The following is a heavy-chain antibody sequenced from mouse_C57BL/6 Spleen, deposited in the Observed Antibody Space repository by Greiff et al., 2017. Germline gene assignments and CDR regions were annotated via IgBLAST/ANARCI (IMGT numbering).Heavy chain of an antibody. CDR2: ISSGSSTI. J-gene: IGHJ3*01. CDR3: ARGYYYGQFAY. V-gene: IGHV5-17*01. D-gene: IGHD1-1*01. CDR1: GFTFSDYG. Sequence: EVMLVESGGGLVKPGGSLKLSCAASGFTFSDYGMHWVRQAPEKGLEWVAYISSGSSTIYYADTVKGRFTISRDNAKNTLFLQMTSLRSEDTAMYYCARGYYYGQFAYWGQGTLVTVSA.